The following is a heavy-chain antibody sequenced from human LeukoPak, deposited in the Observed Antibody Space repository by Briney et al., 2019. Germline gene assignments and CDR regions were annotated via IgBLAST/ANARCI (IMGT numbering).Heavy chain of an antibody. CDR2: ISSSSSTI. D-gene: IGHD3-22*01. CDR3: ARYDSSAYDAFDI. J-gene: IGHJ3*02. CDR1: GFTFSSYS. Sequence: GGSLRLSCAASGFTFSSYSMNWVRQAPGKGLEWVSYISSSSSTIYYADSGKGRFTISRDNSKNTLYLQMNSLRTEDTAVYYCARYDSSAYDAFDIWGQGTMVTVSS. V-gene: IGHV3-48*01.